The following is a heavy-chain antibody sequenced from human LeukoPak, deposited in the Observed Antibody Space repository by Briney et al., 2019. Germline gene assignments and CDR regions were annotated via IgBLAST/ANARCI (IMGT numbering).Heavy chain of an antibody. V-gene: IGHV4-59*13. CDR3: ARILAATAGSMDV. Sequence: PSETLSLTCTVSGGSISGYYWSWIRQPPGKGLEWIGYIYSSGSTNYNPSLKSRVTISEDTSKNQFSLNLTSVTAADTAVYYCARILAATAGSMDVWGRGTTVIVSS. CDR1: GGSISGYY. D-gene: IGHD1-14*01. J-gene: IGHJ6*03. CDR2: IYSSGST.